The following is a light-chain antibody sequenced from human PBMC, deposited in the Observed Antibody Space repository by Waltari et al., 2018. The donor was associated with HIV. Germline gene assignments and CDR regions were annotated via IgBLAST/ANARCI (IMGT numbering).Light chain of an antibody. Sequence: AIQLTQSPSSLSASIGDRVTITCRASQGMSSALAWYQQKPGNVPKLLRYDASTLESGVPSRFSGSGSGTDFTLTISYLQPEDFATYYCQQFHTYPLTFGPGTKVDIK. J-gene: IGKJ3*01. CDR2: DAS. CDR1: QGMSSA. V-gene: IGKV1-13*02. CDR3: QQFHTYPLT.